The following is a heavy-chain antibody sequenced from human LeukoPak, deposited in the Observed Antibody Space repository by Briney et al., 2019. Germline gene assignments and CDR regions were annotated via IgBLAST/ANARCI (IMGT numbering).Heavy chain of an antibody. CDR3: PRHGCSWTFDY. CDR1: GGTIGSYY. V-gene: IGHV4-59*08. Sequence: SETLSLTCTISGGTIGSYYWTWIRQPPGKGLEWIGYIDYSGGTNYNPSFKSRVTMSVDTSKNQFSLKLSSVTAADTAVYFCPRHGCSWTFDYWGQGTLVTVSS. D-gene: IGHD6-13*01. J-gene: IGHJ4*02. CDR2: IDYSGGT.